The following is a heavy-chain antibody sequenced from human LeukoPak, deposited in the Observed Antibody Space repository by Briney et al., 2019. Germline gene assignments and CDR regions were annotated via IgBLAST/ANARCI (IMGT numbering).Heavy chain of an antibody. CDR3: AKSRLTVVKGLFDY. J-gene: IGHJ4*02. CDR1: GFTFSSYA. CDR2: ISSSTGMT. Sequence: GGSLRLSCAASGFTFSSYAMSWVRQAPGKGLEWVSTISSSTGMTYYADSVKGRFTFSRDNSRNTLYLQMNSLRAEDTAVYYCAKSRLTVVKGLFDYWGQGTLVTVSS. D-gene: IGHD4-23*01. V-gene: IGHV3-23*01.